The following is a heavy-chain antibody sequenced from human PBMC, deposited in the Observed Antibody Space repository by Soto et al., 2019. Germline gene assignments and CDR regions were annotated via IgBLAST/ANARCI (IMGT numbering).Heavy chain of an antibody. D-gene: IGHD1-1*01. CDR3: ARGRYGDY. CDR2: ISAHNGNT. J-gene: IGHJ4*02. CDR1: GYTFTSYG. V-gene: IGHV1-18*01. Sequence: QVHLVQSGAEVKKPGASVKVSCKASGYTFTSYGITWVRQAPGQGLEWMGWISAHNGNTDYAQKLQGRVIVTRDTSTSTAYVELRSLISYDTAVYYCARGRYGDYWGQGALVTVSS.